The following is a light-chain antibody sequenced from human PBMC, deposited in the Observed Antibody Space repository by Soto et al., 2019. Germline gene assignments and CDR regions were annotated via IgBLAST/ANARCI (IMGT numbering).Light chain of an antibody. J-gene: IGKJ2*01. Sequence: DIQMTQSPSSLSASVGDRVTITCRASQSISSYLNWYQQKPGKAPTLLIYDASSLQSGVPSRSSGGGSAADFTPIISSLQPHDVATFYSQQRYSTPLVTFGQGTKLEIK. CDR1: QSISSY. CDR2: DAS. CDR3: QQRYSTPLVT. V-gene: IGKV1-39*01.